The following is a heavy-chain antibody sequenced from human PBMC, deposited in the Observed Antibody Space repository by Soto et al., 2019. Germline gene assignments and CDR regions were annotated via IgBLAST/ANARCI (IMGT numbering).Heavy chain of an antibody. D-gene: IGHD3-16*01. CDR1: GFTLSSYG. CDR2: IKQDGSEK. CDR3: ARETYYMDV. V-gene: IGHV3-7*01. Sequence: GGSLRLACAASGFTLSSYGMSWVRQAPGKGLEWVANIKQDGSEKYYVDSVKGRFTISRDNAKNSLYLQMNSLRAEDTAVYYCARETYYMDVWGKGTTVTVSS. J-gene: IGHJ6*03.